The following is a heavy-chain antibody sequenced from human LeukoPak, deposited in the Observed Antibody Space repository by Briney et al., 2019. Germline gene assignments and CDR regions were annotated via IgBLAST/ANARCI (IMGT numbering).Heavy chain of an antibody. CDR2: ISGSGGST. CDR1: GFTFSSYA. CDR3: AKGGSGITMIVVVITGGAYFDY. V-gene: IGHV3-23*01. Sequence: GGSLRLSCAASGFTFSSYAMSWVRQAPGRGLEWVSAISGSGGSTYYADSVKGRFTISRDNSKNTLYLQMNSLRAEDTAVYYCAKGGSGITMIVVVITGGAYFDYWDQGTLVTVSS. D-gene: IGHD3-22*01. J-gene: IGHJ4*02.